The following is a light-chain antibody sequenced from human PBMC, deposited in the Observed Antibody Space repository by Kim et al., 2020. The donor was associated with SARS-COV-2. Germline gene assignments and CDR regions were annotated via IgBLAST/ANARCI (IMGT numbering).Light chain of an antibody. CDR1: QSVSNN. V-gene: IGKV3-15*01. Sequence: SPGERATLACRACQSVSNNLAWYQHKPGQPPRLLIYGASTRATGVPARFSGSGSGTDFTLTVSSLQSEDFAVYYCHQYNDWPPGDTFGQGTKLEI. J-gene: IGKJ2*01. CDR2: GAS. CDR3: HQYNDWPPGDT.